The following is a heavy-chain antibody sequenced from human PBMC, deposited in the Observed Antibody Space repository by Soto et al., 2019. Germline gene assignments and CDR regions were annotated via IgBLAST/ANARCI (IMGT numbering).Heavy chain of an antibody. CDR3: ARQGPINVVVPAAIMTRSENWFDP. CDR1: GGSISSSSYY. V-gene: IGHV4-39*01. CDR2: IYYSGST. D-gene: IGHD2-2*01. Sequence: SETLSLTCTVSGGSISSSSYYWGWIRQPPGKGLEWIGSIYYSGSTYYNPSLKSRVTISVDTSKNQFSLQLSSVTAADTAVYYCARQGPINVVVPAAIMTRSENWFDPWGQGTLVTVSS. J-gene: IGHJ5*02.